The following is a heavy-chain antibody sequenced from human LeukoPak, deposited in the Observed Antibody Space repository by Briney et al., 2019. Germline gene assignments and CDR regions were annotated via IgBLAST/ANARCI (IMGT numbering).Heavy chain of an antibody. V-gene: IGHV3-30*01. CDR2: ISYDGSNK. J-gene: IGHJ4*02. CDR1: GFTFSSSW. CDR3: ARESVRRGMVRGVMGY. D-gene: IGHD3-10*01. Sequence: GGSLRLSCAASGFTFSSSWMSWVRQAPGKGLEWVAVISYDGSNKYYADSVKGRFTISRDNSKNTLYLQMNSLRAEDTAVYYCARESVRRGMVRGVMGYWGQGTLVTVSS.